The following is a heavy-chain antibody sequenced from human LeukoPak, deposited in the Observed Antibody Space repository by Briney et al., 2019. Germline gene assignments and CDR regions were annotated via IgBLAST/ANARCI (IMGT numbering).Heavy chain of an antibody. CDR2: IKQDGSKK. J-gene: IGHJ4*02. Sequence: GGSLRLSCVASGFPFSSYWMTWVRQAPGKGLEWVANIKQDGSKKSYVDSVKGRFTISRGNAKNSLYLQMNSLRAEDTAIYCCTRVGYIDEGIDYWGQGTLVTVSS. V-gene: IGHV3-7*04. CDR3: TRVGYIDEGIDY. D-gene: IGHD5-24*01. CDR1: GFPFSSYW.